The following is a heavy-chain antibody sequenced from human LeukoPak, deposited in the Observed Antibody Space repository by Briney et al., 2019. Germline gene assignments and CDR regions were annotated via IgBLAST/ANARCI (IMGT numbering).Heavy chain of an antibody. V-gene: IGHV1-69*13. J-gene: IGHJ5*02. D-gene: IGHD3-10*01. CDR1: GGTFSSYA. Sequence: GASVKVSCKASGGTFSSYAISWVRQAPGQGLEWMGGIIPIFGTANYAQKFQGRVTITADESTSTAYMELSSLRSEDTAVYYCARTPSYGSGRPNWFHPLGQGTLVTGPS. CDR2: IIPIFGTA. CDR3: ARTPSYGSGRPNWFHP.